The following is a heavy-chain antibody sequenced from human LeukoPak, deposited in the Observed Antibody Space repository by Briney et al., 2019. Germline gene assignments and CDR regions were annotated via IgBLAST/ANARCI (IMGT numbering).Heavy chain of an antibody. CDR3: AKEDVLLWFGELFGGMDV. Sequence: GGSLRLSCAASGFTFSSHGMPWVRQAPGKGLEWVAVISYDGSNKYYADSVKGRFTISRDNSKNTLYLQMNSLRAEDTAVYYCAKEDVLLWFGELFGGMDVWGQGTTVTVSS. CDR1: GFTFSSHG. J-gene: IGHJ6*02. V-gene: IGHV3-30*18. D-gene: IGHD3-10*01. CDR2: ISYDGSNK.